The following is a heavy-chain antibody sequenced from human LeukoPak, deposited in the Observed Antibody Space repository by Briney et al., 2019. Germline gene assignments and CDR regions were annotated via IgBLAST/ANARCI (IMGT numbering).Heavy chain of an antibody. CDR1: GGTFSSYA. V-gene: IGHV1-69*05. J-gene: IGHJ4*02. CDR3: ARDYYYDSSGYYYNPFDY. CDR2: IIPIFGTA. D-gene: IGHD3-22*01. Sequence: TVKVSCKASGGTFSSYAISWVRQAPGQGLEWMGRIIPIFGTANYAQKFQGRVTITTDESTSTAYMELSSLRSEDTAVYYCARDYYYDSSGYYYNPFDYWGQGTLVTVSS.